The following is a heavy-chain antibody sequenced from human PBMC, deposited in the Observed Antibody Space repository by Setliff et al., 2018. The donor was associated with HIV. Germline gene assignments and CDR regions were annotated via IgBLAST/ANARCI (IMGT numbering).Heavy chain of an antibody. CDR2: IKTDGSEK. Sequence: QPGGSLRLSCAASGFPFTNYWMNWVRQAPGKGLEWVANIKTDGSEKYYVDSVRGRFTISRDNAKNSLYLQMNSLRAEDTAVYYCAGSRGYFVQAGWGQGTLVTSPQ. CDR3: AGSRGYFVQAG. CDR1: GFPFTNYW. D-gene: IGHD3-22*01. J-gene: IGHJ4*02. V-gene: IGHV3-7*01.